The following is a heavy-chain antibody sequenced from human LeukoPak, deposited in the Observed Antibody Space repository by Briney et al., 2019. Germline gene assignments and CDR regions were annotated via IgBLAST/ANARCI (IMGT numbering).Heavy chain of an antibody. Sequence: SETLSLTCAVYGGSFSGYYWSWIRQPPGKGLEWIGEINHSGSTNYNPSLKSRVTISVDTSKNQFSLKLSSVTAADTAVYYCARKWILRYYYGMGVWGQGTTVTVSS. CDR1: GGSFSGYY. CDR3: ARKWILRYYYGMGV. J-gene: IGHJ6*02. D-gene: IGHD5-18*01. V-gene: IGHV4-34*01. CDR2: INHSGST.